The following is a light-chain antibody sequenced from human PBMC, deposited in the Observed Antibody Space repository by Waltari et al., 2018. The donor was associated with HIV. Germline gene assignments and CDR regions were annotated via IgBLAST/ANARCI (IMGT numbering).Light chain of an antibody. J-gene: IGLJ2*01. V-gene: IGLV2-14*01. CDR1: DRHFGFYTF. CDR3: ASYTADDTVL. CDR2: EVD. Sequence: SDLTQPASVSGFLGQSIPLSCPGADRHFGFYTFTPWYQQQPGKVPKLLLSEVDTRASGVHGRFSGSKSGNTASLTISGLQVEDEGLYHCASYTADDTVLFGGGTTVTV.